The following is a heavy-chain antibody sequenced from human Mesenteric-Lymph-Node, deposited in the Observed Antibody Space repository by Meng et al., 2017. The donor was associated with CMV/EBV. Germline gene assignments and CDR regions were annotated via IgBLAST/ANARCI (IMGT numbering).Heavy chain of an antibody. Sequence: SGSSFPHYFLPWVRQAPGQGPGWMGVMNPSADPTTYAEKFQGRVTMTRDTSTSTVYMELSSLTSEDTAVYYCARRGPCTRSSCSLDYWGQGTLVTVSS. J-gene: IGHJ4*02. CDR2: MNPSADPT. D-gene: IGHD2-2*01. V-gene: IGHV1-46*01. CDR3: ARRGPCTRSSCSLDY. CDR1: GSSFPHYF.